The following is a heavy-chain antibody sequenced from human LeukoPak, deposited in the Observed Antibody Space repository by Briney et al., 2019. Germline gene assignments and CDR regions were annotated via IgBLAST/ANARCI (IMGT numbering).Heavy chain of an antibody. Sequence: GGSLRLSCAASGFTFSSYAMSWVRQAPGEGLEWVSAISGSGGSTYYADSAKGRFTISRDNSKNTLYLQMNSLRAEDTAVYYCAKETSYSSSWYRGGIDYWGQGTLVTVSS. J-gene: IGHJ4*02. CDR3: AKETSYSSSWYRGGIDY. D-gene: IGHD6-13*01. V-gene: IGHV3-23*01. CDR2: ISGSGGST. CDR1: GFTFSSYA.